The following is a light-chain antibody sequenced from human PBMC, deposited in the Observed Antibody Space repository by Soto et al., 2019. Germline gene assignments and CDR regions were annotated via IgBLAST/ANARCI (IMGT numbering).Light chain of an antibody. J-gene: IGKJ1*01. CDR1: ETILTF. Sequence: IQMTQSPFSLSASIGASVTITCRASETILTFLNWYQLKPGKAPKLLIYGASNLESGVPSRFSGSGSGTDFTLTITTLQPEDFATYYCQQSYNTPWTFGQGTKVEIK. V-gene: IGKV1-39*01. CDR3: QQSYNTPWT. CDR2: GAS.